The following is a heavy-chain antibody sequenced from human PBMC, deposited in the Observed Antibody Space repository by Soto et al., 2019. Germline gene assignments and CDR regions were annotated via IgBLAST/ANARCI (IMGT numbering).Heavy chain of an antibody. CDR3: ARGLSCSSTSCYWVDP. D-gene: IGHD2-2*01. CDR2: INHSGST. Sequence: SEILSLTCAVYGGSFSGYYWSWIRQPPGKGLEWIGEINHSGSTNYNPSLKSRVTISVDTSKNQFSLKLSSVTAADTAVYYCARGLSCSSTSCYWVDPWGQGTLVTVSS. V-gene: IGHV4-34*01. J-gene: IGHJ5*02. CDR1: GGSFSGYY.